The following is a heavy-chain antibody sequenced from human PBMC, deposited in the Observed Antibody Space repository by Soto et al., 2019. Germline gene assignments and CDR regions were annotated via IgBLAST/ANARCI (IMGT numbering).Heavy chain of an antibody. CDR2: INSDGSGT. CDR1: GFTFSVYW. D-gene: IGHD2-21*02. V-gene: IGHV3-74*01. J-gene: IGHJ4*01. CDR3: ARDQTVTVSTTCYX. Sequence: PGGSLRLSFAASGFTFSVYWMFWVRQVPGKGLEWVERINSDGSGTTYADAVKVRFTISIDSGKNTLYLQMNSLRAEDTAVYYCARDQTVTVSTTCYXWGHGTQVPVSX.